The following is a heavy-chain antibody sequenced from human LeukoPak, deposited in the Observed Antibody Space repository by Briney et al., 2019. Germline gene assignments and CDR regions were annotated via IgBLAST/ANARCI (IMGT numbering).Heavy chain of an antibody. Sequence: PGGSLRLSCAASGFTFSSYSMNWVRQAPGKGLEWVSYISSSSSTIYYADSVKGRFTISRDNAKNPLYLQMNSLRAEDTAVYYCARVPLGVVTAPFDYWGQGTLVTVSS. CDR1: GFTFSSYS. J-gene: IGHJ4*02. CDR2: ISSSSSTI. CDR3: ARVPLGVVTAPFDY. D-gene: IGHD3-3*01. V-gene: IGHV3-48*01.